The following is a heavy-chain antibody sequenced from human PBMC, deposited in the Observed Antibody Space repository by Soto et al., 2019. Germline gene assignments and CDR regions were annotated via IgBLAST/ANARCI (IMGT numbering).Heavy chain of an antibody. Sequence: QVQLQESGPGLVKDSETLSLTCSVSGDSITAYDWSWIRQSPGKGLEWIGYIYHAGNTNYNPSLRGRVTMSVDTSRNRFSLKLKSVTAADTAIYYCARLNYYFHHWGQGTLVTVSS. J-gene: IGHJ4*02. V-gene: IGHV4-59*08. CDR3: ARLNYYFHH. CDR2: IYHAGNT. D-gene: IGHD1-20*01. CDR1: GDSITAYD.